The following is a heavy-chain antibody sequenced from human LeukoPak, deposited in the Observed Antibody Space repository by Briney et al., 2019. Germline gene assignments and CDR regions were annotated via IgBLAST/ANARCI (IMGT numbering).Heavy chain of an antibody. D-gene: IGHD3-10*01. CDR3: ARYEDYYGSGSYYRGGYFDY. CDR1: GGSISSYY. Sequence: SSETLSLTCTVSGGSISSYYWSWIRQPPGKGLEWIGYIYYSGSTNYNPSLKSRVTISVDTSKNQFSLKLSSVTAADTAVYYCARYEDYYGSGSYYRGGYFDYWGQGTLVTVSS. CDR2: IYYSGST. V-gene: IGHV4-59*01. J-gene: IGHJ4*02.